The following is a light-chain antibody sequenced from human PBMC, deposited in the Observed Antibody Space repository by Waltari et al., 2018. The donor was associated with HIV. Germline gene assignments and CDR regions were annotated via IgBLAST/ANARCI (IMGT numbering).Light chain of an antibody. Sequence: QSLPPPPPSVSGARGQRGTVSRTGSTSSIRAGYGARPYQQVPGTAPKLLIYGNNNRASGVPDRFSGSKSGTSASLAISGLQAEDEAEYHCQSYDSSLTTTVFGGGTKLTVL. V-gene: IGLV1-40*01. CDR1: TSSIRAGYG. J-gene: IGLJ2*01. CDR3: QSYDSSLTTTV. CDR2: GNN.